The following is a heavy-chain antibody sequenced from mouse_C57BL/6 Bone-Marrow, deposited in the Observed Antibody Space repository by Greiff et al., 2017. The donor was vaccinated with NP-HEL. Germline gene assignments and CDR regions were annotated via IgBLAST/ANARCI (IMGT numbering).Heavy chain of an antibody. CDR1: GYTFTNYW. J-gene: IGHJ1*03. V-gene: IGHV1-63*01. CDR2: IYPGGGYT. Sequence: QVQLQQSGAELVRPGTSVKMSCKASGYTFTNYWIGWAKQRPGHGLEWIGDIYPGGGYTNYHETFKGKATLTADKSSSKAYTQFSSLTAEDSAIYDCARGLYWYFDVWGTGTTVTVAS. CDR3: ARGLYWYFDV.